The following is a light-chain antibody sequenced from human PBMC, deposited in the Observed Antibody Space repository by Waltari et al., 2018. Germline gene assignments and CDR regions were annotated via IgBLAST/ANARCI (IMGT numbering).Light chain of an antibody. J-gene: IGLJ2*01. V-gene: IGLV2-23*02. CDR2: EVS. CDR1: SSDFGSYTL. Sequence: QSALTQPASVSGSPGPSITISCTGTSSDFGSYTLFSWYQQHPGKAPKLMIYEVSKRPSGVSNRFSGSKSGNTASLTISGLQAEDEADYYCCSYAGSSAVVFGGGTKLTVL. CDR3: CSYAGSSAVV.